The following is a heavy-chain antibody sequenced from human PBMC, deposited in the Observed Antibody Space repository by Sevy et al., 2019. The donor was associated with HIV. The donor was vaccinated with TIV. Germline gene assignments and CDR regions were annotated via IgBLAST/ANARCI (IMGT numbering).Heavy chain of an antibody. CDR1: GFIFSNYW. D-gene: IGHD3-22*01. J-gene: IGHJ4*02. CDR3: ARGRNYYDNSGYPYYFDY. Sequence: GGSLRLSCAASGFIFSNYWMSWVRQAPGKGLEWVANIKQGGSEKYYVDSVKGRFTIFRDNAKNSLFLQMDSLRAEDTAVYYCARGRNYYDNSGYPYYFDYWGQGTLVTVSS. V-gene: IGHV3-7*01. CDR2: IKQGGSEK.